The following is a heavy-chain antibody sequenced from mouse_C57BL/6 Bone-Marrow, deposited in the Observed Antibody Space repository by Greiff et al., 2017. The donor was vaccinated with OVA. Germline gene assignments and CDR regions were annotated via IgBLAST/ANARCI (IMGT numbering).Heavy chain of an antibody. D-gene: IGHD2-4*01. CDR1: GYTFTSYW. Sequence: QVQLQQPGAELVRPGTSVKLSCKASGYTFTSYWMHWVKQRPGQGLEWIGVIDPSDSYTNYNQKFKGKATLTVDTSSSTAYMQLSSLTSEDSAVYYCARAEGLRPCAYWGQGTLVTVSA. J-gene: IGHJ3*01. CDR2: IDPSDSYT. CDR3: ARAEGLRPCAY. V-gene: IGHV1-59*01.